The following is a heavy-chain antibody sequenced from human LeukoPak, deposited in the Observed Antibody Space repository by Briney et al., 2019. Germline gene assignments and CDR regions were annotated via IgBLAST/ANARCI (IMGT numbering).Heavy chain of an antibody. V-gene: IGHV3-30-3*01. CDR3: ARDHGSGSYYKCEFDY. CDR2: ISYDGSNK. D-gene: IGHD3-10*01. J-gene: IGHJ4*02. CDR1: GFTFSSYA. Sequence: QPGGSLRLSCAASGFTFSSYAMHWVRQAPGKGLEWVALISYDGSNKYYADSVKGRFTISRDNSKNTLYLQMNSLRAEDTAVYYCARDHGSGSYYKCEFDYWGQGTLVTVSS.